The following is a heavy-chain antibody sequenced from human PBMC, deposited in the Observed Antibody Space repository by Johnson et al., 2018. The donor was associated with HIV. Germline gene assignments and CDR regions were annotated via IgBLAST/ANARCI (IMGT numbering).Heavy chain of an antibody. CDR2: IYSGGST. Sequence: VQLVESGGGLIQPGGSLRLSCAASGFTVSSNYMSWVRQAPGKGLEWVSVIYSGGSTYYADSVKGRFTISRDNSINTLYLQMNSLRVEDTAVYYCARGYGVYATSFDVWGQGTVVAVSS. D-gene: IGHD5/OR15-5a*01. V-gene: IGHV3-53*01. CDR1: GFTVSSNY. J-gene: IGHJ3*01. CDR3: ARGYGVYATSFDV.